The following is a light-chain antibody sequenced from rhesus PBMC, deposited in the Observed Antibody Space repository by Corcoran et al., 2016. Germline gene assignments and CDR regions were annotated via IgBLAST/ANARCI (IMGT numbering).Light chain of an antibody. J-gene: IGKJ4*01. V-gene: IGKV1-22*01. CDR2: KAS. Sequence: DIQMTQSPSSLSASVGDTVTITCRASQSISSWLAWYQQKPGKAPKLLIYKASTLQSGVPSRFSGSGSRTDFTLTICSLQSEDFATYYCPQYSSSPLTFGGGTKVEIE. CDR3: PQYSSSPLT. CDR1: QSISSW.